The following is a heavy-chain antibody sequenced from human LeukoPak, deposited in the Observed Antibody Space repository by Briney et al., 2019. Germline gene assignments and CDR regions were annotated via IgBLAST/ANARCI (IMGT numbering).Heavy chain of an antibody. CDR3: ARQTVKVVYYYGMDV. CDR1: GFTFSSYA. D-gene: IGHD2-2*01. V-gene: IGHV3-30-3*01. CDR2: ISYDGSNK. J-gene: IGHJ6*02. Sequence: GGSLRLSCAASGFTFSSYAMHWVRQAPGKGLERVAVISYDGSNKYYADSVKGRFTISRDNSKNTLYLQMNSLRAEDTAVYYCARQTVKVVYYYGMDVWGQGTTVTVSS.